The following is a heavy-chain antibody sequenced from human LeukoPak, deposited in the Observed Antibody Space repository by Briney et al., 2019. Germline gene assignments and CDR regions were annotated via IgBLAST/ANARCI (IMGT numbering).Heavy chain of an antibody. Sequence: ASVKVSCKASGYTFTSYGISWVRQAPGQGLEWMGWISAYNGNTNYAQKLQGRVTMTTDTSTSTAYMELRSLRSDDTAVYYCARDWYYYDSSGYSFDIWGQGTMVTVSS. V-gene: IGHV1-18*01. CDR1: GYTFTSYG. D-gene: IGHD3-22*01. J-gene: IGHJ3*02. CDR3: ARDWYYYDSSGYSFDI. CDR2: ISAYNGNT.